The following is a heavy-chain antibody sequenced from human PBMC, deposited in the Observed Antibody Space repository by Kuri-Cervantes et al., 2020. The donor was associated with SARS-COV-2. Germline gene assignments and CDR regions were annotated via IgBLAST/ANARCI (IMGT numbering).Heavy chain of an antibody. CDR1: GGSISSYY. CDR2: IYYSGST. V-gene: IGHV4-59*12. D-gene: IGHD5-24*01. J-gene: IGHJ4*02. CDR3: AREQFTDGYNYDYFDY. Sequence: SETLSLTCIVSGGSISSYYWSWIRQPPGKGLEWIGYIYYSGSTNYNPSLKSRVTISVDTSKNQFSLKLSSVTAADTAVYYCAREQFTDGYNYDYFDYWGQGTLVTVSS.